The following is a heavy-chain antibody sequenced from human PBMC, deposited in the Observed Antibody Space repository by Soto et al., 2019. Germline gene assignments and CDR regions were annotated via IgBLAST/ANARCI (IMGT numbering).Heavy chain of an antibody. CDR2: LNPSGSST. D-gene: IGHD6-19*01. CDR1: GYTFTTYY. CDR3: ARGIAVAGAIFDY. Sequence: ASVKVSCKASGYTFTTYYMHWVRQAPGQGLERMGILNPSGSSTSYAQKFQGRVTMTRDTSTSTVYLELSSLRSEVTAVYYCARGIAVAGAIFDYWGQGTLVTVSS. V-gene: IGHV1-46*03. J-gene: IGHJ4*02.